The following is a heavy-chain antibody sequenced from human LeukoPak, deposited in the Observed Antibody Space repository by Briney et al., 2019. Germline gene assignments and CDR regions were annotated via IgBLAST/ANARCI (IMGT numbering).Heavy chain of an antibody. Sequence: PGRSLRLSCAASGFTFSSYGMHWVRQAPGKGLEWAAVISYDGSNKYYADSVKGRFTISRDNSKNTLYLQMNSLRAEDTAVYYCARDKPPPYYYDSSGIFDYWGQGTLVTVSS. J-gene: IGHJ4*02. CDR2: ISYDGSNK. V-gene: IGHV3-30*03. D-gene: IGHD3-22*01. CDR3: ARDKPPPYYYDSSGIFDY. CDR1: GFTFSSYG.